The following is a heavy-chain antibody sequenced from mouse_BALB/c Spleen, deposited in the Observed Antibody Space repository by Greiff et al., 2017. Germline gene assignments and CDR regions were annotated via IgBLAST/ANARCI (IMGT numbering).Heavy chain of an antibody. J-gene: IGHJ4*01. D-gene: IGHD2-3*01. CDR2: IDPANGNT. CDR1: GFNIKDTY. V-gene: IGHV14-3*02. Sequence: EVKLQQSGAELVKPGASVKLSCTASGFNIKDTYMHWVKQRPEQGLEWIGRIDPANGNTKYDPKFQGKATITADTSSNTAYLQLSSLTSEDTAVYYCARDGYYGDYYAMDYWGQGTSVTVSS. CDR3: ARDGYYGDYYAMDY.